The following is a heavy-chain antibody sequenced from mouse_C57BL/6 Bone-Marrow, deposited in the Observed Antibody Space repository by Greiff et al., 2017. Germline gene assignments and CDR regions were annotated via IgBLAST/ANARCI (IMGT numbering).Heavy chain of an antibody. J-gene: IGHJ2*01. CDR1: GYTFTDYN. CDR2: INPNNGGT. V-gene: IGHV1-18*01. CDR3: ARFDGYLYFEY. Sequence: EVQLQQSGPELVKPGASVKIPCKASGYTFTDYNMDWVKQSHGKSLEWIGDINPNNGGTIYTQKFKGKATLTVDKSSSTAYMGLRSLTSEDTAVYYCARFDGYLYFEYWGQGTTLTVSS. D-gene: IGHD2-3*01.